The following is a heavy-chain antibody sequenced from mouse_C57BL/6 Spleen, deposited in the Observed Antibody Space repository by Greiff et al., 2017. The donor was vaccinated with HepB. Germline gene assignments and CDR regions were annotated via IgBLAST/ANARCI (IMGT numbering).Heavy chain of an antibody. D-gene: IGHD1-1*01. Sequence: VQLQQSGGGLVKPGGSLKLSCAASGFTFSDYGMHWVRQAPEKGLEWVAYISSGSSTIYYADTVKGRFTISRDNAKTTLFLQMTSLRSEDTAMYYCARPLITTVVATRYFDVWGTGTTVTVSS. CDR3: ARPLITTVVATRYFDV. CDR1: GFTFSDYG. J-gene: IGHJ1*03. CDR2: ISSGSSTI. V-gene: IGHV5-17*01.